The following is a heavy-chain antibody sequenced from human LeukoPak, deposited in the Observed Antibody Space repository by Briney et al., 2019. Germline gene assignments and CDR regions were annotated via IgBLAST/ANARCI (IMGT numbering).Heavy chain of an antibody. CDR1: GGSISSGYY. Sequence: SETLSLTCTVSGGSISSGYYWGWIRQPPGKGLEWIGSIYHSGSTYYNPSLKSRVTISVDTSKNQFSLKLTSVTAADTAVYYCAREVVAAAGTVDYWGQGTLVTVSS. D-gene: IGHD6-13*01. CDR3: AREVVAAAGTVDY. J-gene: IGHJ4*02. CDR2: IYHSGST. V-gene: IGHV4-38-2*02.